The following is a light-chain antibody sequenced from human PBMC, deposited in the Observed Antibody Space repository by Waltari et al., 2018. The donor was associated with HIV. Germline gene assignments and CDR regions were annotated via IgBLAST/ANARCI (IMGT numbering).Light chain of an antibody. CDR2: SAD. CDR1: PGAVTSSSY. J-gene: IGLJ3*02. V-gene: IGLV7-43*01. Sequence: VVTQEPSLTVSPGGPVTLTCTSSPGAVTSSSYASWFQQRPGQAPRPLIYSADKRHSWTPDHFSGSLLGAKAALTLFGAQPEDEADYFCLLYYGGRQPTWVFGGGTKLTV. CDR3: LLYYGGRQPTWV.